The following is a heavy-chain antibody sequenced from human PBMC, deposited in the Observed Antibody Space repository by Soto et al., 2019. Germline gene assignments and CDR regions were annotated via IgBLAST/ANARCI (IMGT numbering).Heavy chain of an antibody. Sequence: PSETLSLTCAVYGESFSGYYYNWIRQPPGKGLEWVGKINHYESTNYNPSLKSRVTISVDTSKNQFSLKLSSVTAADTAVYYCARGGTVFWSGYYKEFDPWGQGTLVTVSS. J-gene: IGHJ5*02. CDR1: GESFSGYY. D-gene: IGHD3-3*01. V-gene: IGHV4-34*01. CDR2: INHYEST. CDR3: ARGGTVFWSGYYKEFDP.